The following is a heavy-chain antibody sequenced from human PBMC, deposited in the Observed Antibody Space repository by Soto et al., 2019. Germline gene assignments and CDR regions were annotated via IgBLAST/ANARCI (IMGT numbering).Heavy chain of an antibody. CDR2: MNPNSGNT. J-gene: IGHJ6*03. CDR1: GYTFTGYD. V-gene: IGHV1-8*01. CDR3: ARVGPYYYYYYMDV. Sequence: GASVKVSCKASGYTFTGYDINWVRQATGQGLEWMGWMNPNSGNTGYAQKFQGRVTMTRNTSISTAYMELSSLRSEDTAVYYCARVGPYYYYYYMDVWGKGTTVTVSS.